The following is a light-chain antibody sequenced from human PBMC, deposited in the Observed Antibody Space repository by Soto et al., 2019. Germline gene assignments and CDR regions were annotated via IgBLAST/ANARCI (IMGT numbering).Light chain of an antibody. V-gene: IGKV1-5*03. CDR1: QRFXRW. Sequence: IQMTQSASTLSASAGDRVTISCRASQRFXRWLGWYQEMPGKAPHILXDKTSSLEGGGPSRLSGSGSGTEFTLTISGLQPDDFATYYCQQYKAYTYTFAQGTKVDIK. CDR2: KTS. CDR3: QQYKAYTYT. J-gene: IGKJ2*01.